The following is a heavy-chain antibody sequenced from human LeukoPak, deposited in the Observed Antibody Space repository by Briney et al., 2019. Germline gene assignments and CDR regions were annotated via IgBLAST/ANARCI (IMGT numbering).Heavy chain of an antibody. CDR1: GFTFTSYA. CDR3: VKDRCDRVTCPEV. J-gene: IGHJ4*02. Sequence: GGSLRLFCTASGFTFTSYAMSWVRQAPGEGLEWVSGISGDGDTTHYTESVKGRFAISRDNSKNTLHLQMSSLRAEDTALYYWVKDRCDRVTCPEVWGQGTLVTVSS. D-gene: IGHD1-14*01. V-gene: IGHV3-23*01. CDR2: ISGDGDTT.